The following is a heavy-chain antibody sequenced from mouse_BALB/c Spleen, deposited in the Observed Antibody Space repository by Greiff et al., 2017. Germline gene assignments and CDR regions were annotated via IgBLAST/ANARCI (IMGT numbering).Heavy chain of an antibody. V-gene: IGHV3-8*02. J-gene: IGHJ1*01. CDR1: GDSITSGY. CDR2: ISYSGST. Sequence: EVMLVESGPSLVKPSQTLSLTCSVTGDSITSGYWNWIRKFPGNKLEYMGYISYSGSTYYNPSLKSRISITRDTSKNQYYLQLNSVTTEDTATYYCARYRYYYGSSYWYFDVWGAGTTVTVSS. CDR3: ARYRYYYGSSYWYFDV. D-gene: IGHD1-1*01.